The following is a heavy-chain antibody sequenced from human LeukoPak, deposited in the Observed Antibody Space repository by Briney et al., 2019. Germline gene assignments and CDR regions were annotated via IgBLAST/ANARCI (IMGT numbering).Heavy chain of an antibody. J-gene: IGHJ4*02. CDR3: ARGYNSRAATTDCCPLDY. CDR1: GFTVSSNY. V-gene: IGHV3-66*01. Sequence: PGGSLRLSCAASGFTVSSNYMSWVRQAPGKGLEWVSLYSGGSTYYADSVKGRFTISRDNSRNTLYLQMNSLRAEDTAVYFCARGYNSRAATTDCCPLDYWGQGTLVTVSS. D-gene: IGHD1-26*01. CDR2: YSGGST.